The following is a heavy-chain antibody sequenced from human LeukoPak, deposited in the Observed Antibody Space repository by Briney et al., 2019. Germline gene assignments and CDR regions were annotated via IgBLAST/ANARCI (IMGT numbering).Heavy chain of an antibody. CDR3: ARDVGYWAAGTCYSFPDY. V-gene: IGHV3-53*01. J-gene: IGHJ4*02. D-gene: IGHD2-15*01. CDR1: GFTVSNYY. CDR2: SYSGGGT. Sequence: GGSLTLPCAVSGFTVSNYYLSWLRQATGKGLEGVTDSYSGGGTNYADSVKGRFTISRDNSKNTLYLQMNSLRDEDTAVYYCARDVGYWAAGTCYSFPDYWGQGTLVTVSS.